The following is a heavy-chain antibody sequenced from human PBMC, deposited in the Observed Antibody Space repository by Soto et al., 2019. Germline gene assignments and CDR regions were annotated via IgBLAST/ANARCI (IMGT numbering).Heavy chain of an antibody. CDR3: ARDKITGLFDY. CDR1: GDSISSSSYY. V-gene: IGHV4-39*02. Sequence: SETLSLTCTVSGDSISSSSYYWGWIRQPPVKGLEWIGSINYSGSTNYNPSLKSRVTISVDTSKNQFSLKLTSVTAADTAVYYCARDKITGLFDYWGQGTLVT. CDR2: INYSGST. J-gene: IGHJ4*02. D-gene: IGHD1-1*01.